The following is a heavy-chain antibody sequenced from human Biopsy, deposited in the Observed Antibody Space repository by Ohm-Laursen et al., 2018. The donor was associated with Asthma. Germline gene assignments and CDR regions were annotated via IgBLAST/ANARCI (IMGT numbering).Heavy chain of an antibody. D-gene: IGHD2/OR15-2a*01. CDR2: IVFASGAT. V-gene: IGHV1-58*01. CDR1: GVALSGYT. Sequence: SVKVSCNASGVALSGYTFEWVRQARGLGLEWISWIVFASGATNYAQNFQDRLTVTRDMSAGSASMELRGLSSTDTAVYYCAAGRTSLQGESLIWGQGTLVSVSS. CDR3: AAGRTSLQGESLI. J-gene: IGHJ4*01.